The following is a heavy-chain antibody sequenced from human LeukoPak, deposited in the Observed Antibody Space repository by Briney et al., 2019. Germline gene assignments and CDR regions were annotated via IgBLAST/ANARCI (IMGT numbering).Heavy chain of an antibody. CDR3: ARDPGYSYGHWFDP. J-gene: IGHJ5*02. D-gene: IGHD5-18*01. V-gene: IGHV3-48*01. CDR1: GFTFSSYS. CDR2: ISSSSSTI. Sequence: GGSLRLSCAASGFTFSSYSMNWVRQAPGKGLEWVSYISSSSSTIYYADSVKGRFTISRDNAKNSLYLQMNSLRAEDTAVYYCARDPGYSYGHWFDPWGQGTLVTVSS.